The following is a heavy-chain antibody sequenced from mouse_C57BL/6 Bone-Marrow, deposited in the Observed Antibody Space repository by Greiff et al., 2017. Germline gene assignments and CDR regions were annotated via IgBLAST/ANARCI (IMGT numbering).Heavy chain of an antibody. CDR3: ARDTTVVGDYIDY. D-gene: IGHD1-1*01. J-gene: IGHJ2*01. V-gene: IGHV1-50*01. CDR1: GYTFTSYW. CDR2: IDPSDSYT. Sequence: VQLQQSGAELVKPGASVKLSCKASGYTFTSYWMQWVKQRPGQGLEWIGEIDPSDSYTNYNQKFKGKATLTVDTSSSTAYMQLSSLTSEDSAVYYGARDTTVVGDYIDYWGQGTTLTVSS.